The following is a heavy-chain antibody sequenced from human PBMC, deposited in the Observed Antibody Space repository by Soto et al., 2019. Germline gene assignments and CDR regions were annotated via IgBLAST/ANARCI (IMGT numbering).Heavy chain of an antibody. J-gene: IGHJ4*02. CDR3: ARSSKGYDSSGYPGNFDY. CDR2: IYYSGST. D-gene: IGHD3-22*01. CDR1: GGSVSSGSYY. Sequence: SETLSLTCTVSGGSVSSGSYYWSWIRQPPGKGLEWIGYIYYSGSTNYNPSLKSRVTISVDTSKNQFSLKLSSVTAADTAVYYCARSSKGYDSSGYPGNFDYWGQGTLVTVSS. V-gene: IGHV4-61*01.